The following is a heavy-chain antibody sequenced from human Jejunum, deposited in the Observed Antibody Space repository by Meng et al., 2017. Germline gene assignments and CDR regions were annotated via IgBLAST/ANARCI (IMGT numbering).Heavy chain of an antibody. CDR3: ARALYHNVRGYYFES. J-gene: IGHJ4*01. Sequence: GESLKISCAASGFIVSRSYISWVRQAPGKGLEWLSVIYSSGSPYYAASVEGRFTISRDISQDTVFLQMNSLRAEDTAVYYCARALYHNVRGYYFESWGQGNQV. V-gene: IGHV3-53*01. CDR2: IYSSGSP. CDR1: GFIVSRSY. D-gene: IGHD2-2*01.